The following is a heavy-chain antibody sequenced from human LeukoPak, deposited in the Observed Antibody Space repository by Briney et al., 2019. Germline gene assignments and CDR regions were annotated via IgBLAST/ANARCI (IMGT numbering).Heavy chain of an antibody. CDR2: ISYDGNNK. CDR3: ARPRHYYDSTGSGALDI. Sequence: GGSLRLSCAASGFTFSSYGMHWVRQAPGKGLEWVAVISYDGNNKYYEESVKGRFSISRDNVKNTLFVQMNSLRTEDTPVYYCARPRHYYDSTGSGALDIWGQGTMVTVSS. V-gene: IGHV3-30*03. CDR1: GFTFSSYG. J-gene: IGHJ3*02. D-gene: IGHD3-22*01.